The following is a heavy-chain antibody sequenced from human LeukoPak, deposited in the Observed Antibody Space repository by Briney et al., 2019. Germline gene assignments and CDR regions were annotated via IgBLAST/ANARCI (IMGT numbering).Heavy chain of an antibody. J-gene: IGHJ4*02. CDR1: GYIFTSYW. Sequence: GGALKISCKGSGYIFTSYWIGWVRQVPGKGLEGMGIIYPGYSDTRYSPSFQGQVTISADKSISTAYLQWSSLKASDTAMYYCARGGSTSFDYWGQGTLVTVSS. D-gene: IGHD2-2*01. V-gene: IGHV5-51*01. CDR3: ARGGSTSFDY. CDR2: IYPGYSDT.